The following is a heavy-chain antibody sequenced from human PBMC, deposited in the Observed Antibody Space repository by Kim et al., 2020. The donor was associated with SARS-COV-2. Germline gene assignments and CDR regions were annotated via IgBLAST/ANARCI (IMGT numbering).Heavy chain of an antibody. CDR3: ARDRGLGGGIDV. CDR1: GFTFSSYG. CDR2: IWYDGSNK. J-gene: IGHJ6*02. V-gene: IGHV3-33*01. Sequence: GGSLRLSCAASGFTFSSYGMHWVRQAPGKGLEWVAVIWYDGSNKYYADSVKGRFTISRDNSKNTLYLQMNSLRAEDTAVYYCARDRGLGGGIDVWGQGTTVTVSS. D-gene: IGHD3-10*01.